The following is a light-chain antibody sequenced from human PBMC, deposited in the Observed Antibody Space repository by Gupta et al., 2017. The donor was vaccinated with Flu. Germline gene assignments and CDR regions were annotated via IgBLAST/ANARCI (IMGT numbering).Light chain of an antibody. CDR3: CSYAGDSTVV. Sequence: PPACVSGFTVPSNPISRTGTSSDVGSYNLVSWYQQHPGKAPKLMIYDDIKRPSGVSNRFSGSKSGNTASLTISGLQAEDEADYYCCSYAGDSTVVFGGGTKLTVL. CDR2: DDI. V-gene: IGLV2-23*01. J-gene: IGLJ2*01. CDR1: SSDVGSYNL.